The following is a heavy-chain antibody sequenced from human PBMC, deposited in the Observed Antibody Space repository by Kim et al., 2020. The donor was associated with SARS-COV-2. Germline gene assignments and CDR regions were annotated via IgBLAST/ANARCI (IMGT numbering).Heavy chain of an antibody. V-gene: IGHV4-31*03. CDR3: ARAETRIAIFGVVIILAFDI. CDR1: GGSISSGGYY. D-gene: IGHD3-3*01. J-gene: IGHJ3*02. CDR2: IYYSGST. Sequence: SETLSLTCTVSGGSISSGGYYWSWIRQHPGKGLEWIGYIYYSGSTYYNPSLKSRVTISVDTSKNQFALKLSSVTAADTAVYYCARAETRIAIFGVVIILAFDIGGQGTMVTVSS.